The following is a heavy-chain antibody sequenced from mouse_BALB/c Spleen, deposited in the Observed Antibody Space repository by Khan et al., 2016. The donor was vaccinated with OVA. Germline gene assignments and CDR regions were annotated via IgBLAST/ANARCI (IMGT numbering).Heavy chain of an antibody. D-gene: IGHD1-1*01. V-gene: IGHV3-2*02. Sequence: EVQLQESGPGLVKPSQSLSLTCTVTGYSITSDYAWNWLRQFPGNKLEWMGYISYSGSTSYNPSLQSRISITRDTSKNQFFLQLNSVTTEDTATYYCARDYCSSYYYFDYWGQGTTRTVSS. CDR1: GYSITSDYA. CDR2: ISYSGST. J-gene: IGHJ2*01. CDR3: ARDYCSSYYYFDY.